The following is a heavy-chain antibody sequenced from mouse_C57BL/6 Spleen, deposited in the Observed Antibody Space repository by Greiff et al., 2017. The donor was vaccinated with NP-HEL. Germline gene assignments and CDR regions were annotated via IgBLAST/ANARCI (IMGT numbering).Heavy chain of an antibody. V-gene: IGHV1-85*01. D-gene: IGHD1-1*01. Sequence: QVQLQQSGPELVKPGASVKLSCKASGYTFTSYDINWVKQRPGQGLEWIGWIYPRVGSTKYNEKFKGKATLPVDTSSSTAYMELHSLTSEDSAVYFCARVGYYGSSSGFAYWGQGTLVTVSA. CDR1: GYTFTSYD. CDR2: IYPRVGST. CDR3: ARVGYYGSSSGFAY. J-gene: IGHJ3*01.